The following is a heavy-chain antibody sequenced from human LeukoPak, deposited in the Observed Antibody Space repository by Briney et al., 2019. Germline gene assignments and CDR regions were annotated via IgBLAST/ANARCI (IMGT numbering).Heavy chain of an antibody. J-gene: IGHJ4*02. CDR3: ARDEGE. CDR2: INHSGST. CDR1: GGSFSGYY. Sequence: PETLSLTCAVYGGSFSGYYWSWIRQPPGRGLEWIGEINHSGSTNYNPSLKSRVTISVDTSKNQFSLKLSSVTAADTAVYYCARDEGEWGQGTLVTVSS. V-gene: IGHV4-34*01. D-gene: IGHD1-26*01.